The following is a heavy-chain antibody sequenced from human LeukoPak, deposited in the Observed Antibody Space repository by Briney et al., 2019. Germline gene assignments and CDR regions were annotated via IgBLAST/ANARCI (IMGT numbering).Heavy chain of an antibody. CDR2: ISYDGSNK. CDR1: EFTFSTYG. CDR3: ARELTTSGNY. Sequence: PGRSLRLSCVASEFTFSTYGMHWVRQAPGKGLEWVAVISYDGSNKYYADSVKGRFTISRDNAKNSLNLQMNSLRAEDTAVYYCARELTTSGNYWGQGTLVTVSS. D-gene: IGHD1-1*01. V-gene: IGHV3-30*03. J-gene: IGHJ4*02.